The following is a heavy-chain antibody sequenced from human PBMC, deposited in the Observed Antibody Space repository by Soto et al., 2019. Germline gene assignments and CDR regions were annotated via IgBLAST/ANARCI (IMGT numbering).Heavy chain of an antibody. CDR3: ARGPGYCSSTSCYSPSMDV. J-gene: IGHJ6*04. CDR2: INPNSGGT. Sequence: ASVKVSCKASGYTFTGYYMHWVRQAPGQGLEWMGWINPNSGGTNYAQKFQGWVTMTRDTSISTAYMELSRLRSDDTAVYYCARGPGYCSSTSCYSPSMDVWGKGTTVTVSS. D-gene: IGHD2-2*01. CDR1: GYTFTGYY. V-gene: IGHV1-2*04.